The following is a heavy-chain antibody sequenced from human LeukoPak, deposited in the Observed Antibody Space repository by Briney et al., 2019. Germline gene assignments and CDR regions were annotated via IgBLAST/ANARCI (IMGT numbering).Heavy chain of an antibody. CDR1: GGSISSGGYY. D-gene: IGHD1-14*01. CDR2: IYYSGST. J-gene: IGHJ4*02. V-gene: IGHV4-31*03. Sequence: SETLSLTCTVSGGSISSGGYYWSWIRQHPGKGLEWIGYIYYSGSTNYNPSLKSRVTISVDKSKNQFSLKLSSVTAADTAVYYCARRNRGIIDYWGQGTLVTVSS. CDR3: ARRNRGIIDY.